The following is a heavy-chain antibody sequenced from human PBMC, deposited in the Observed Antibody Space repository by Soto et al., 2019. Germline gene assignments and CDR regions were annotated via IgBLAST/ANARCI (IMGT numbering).Heavy chain of an antibody. D-gene: IGHD4-17*01. J-gene: IGHJ4*02. CDR1: GASISSNNW. CDR3: ARSTVTEDY. CDR2: IYHSGST. Sequence: QVQLQESGPGLVKPSGTLSLTCAVSGASISSNNWWSWVRQSPGKGLEWIGEIYHSGSTNYKPSLKRRVTISVDKSKNQFSLKLSSVTAADKAVYYCARSTVTEDYWGQGTLVTVSS. V-gene: IGHV4-4*02.